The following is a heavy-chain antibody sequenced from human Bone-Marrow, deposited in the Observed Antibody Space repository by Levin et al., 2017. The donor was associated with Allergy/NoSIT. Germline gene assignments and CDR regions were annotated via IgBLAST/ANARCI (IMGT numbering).Heavy chain of an antibody. CDR3: ARDEGPGKYTYGELDY. J-gene: IGHJ4*02. V-gene: IGHV3-66*01. Sequence: PGGSLRLSCEASGISVTSNYMSWVRQAPGKGLEWVSVIYGGDTTYYVDSVKGRFTISRDNSKNTLYLQMNSLRAEDTAVYYCARDEGPGKYTYGELDYWGQGTLVTVSS. CDR1: GISVTSNY. D-gene: IGHD5-18*01. CDR2: IYGGDTT.